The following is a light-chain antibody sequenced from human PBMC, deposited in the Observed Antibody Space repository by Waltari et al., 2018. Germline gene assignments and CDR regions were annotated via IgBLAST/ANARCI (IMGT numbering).Light chain of an antibody. J-gene: IGKJ1*01. CDR3: QQYNDYST. Sequence: DIQMPQSPSTLSASVGDRVTITCRASQSISSWLAWYQQKPGKAPKLLIYKASSLESGVPSRFRGSGSGTEFTLTISSLQPDDFATYYCQQYNDYSTFGQGTKVEVK. CDR1: QSISSW. CDR2: KAS. V-gene: IGKV1-5*03.